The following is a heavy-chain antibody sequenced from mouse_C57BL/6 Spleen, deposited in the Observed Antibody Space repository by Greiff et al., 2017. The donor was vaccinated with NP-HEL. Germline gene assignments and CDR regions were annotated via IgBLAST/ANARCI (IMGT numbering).Heavy chain of an antibody. CDR2: IYPGDGDT. CDR1: GYAFSSSW. D-gene: IGHD1-1*01. Sequence: QVQLQQSGPELVKPGASVKISCKASGYAFSSSWMNWVKQRPGKGLEWIGRIYPGDGDTNYNGKFKGKATLTADKSSSTAYMQLSSLTSEDSAVYFCASPYYCGSGYFDYWGQGTTLTVSS. J-gene: IGHJ2*01. V-gene: IGHV1-82*01. CDR3: ASPYYCGSGYFDY.